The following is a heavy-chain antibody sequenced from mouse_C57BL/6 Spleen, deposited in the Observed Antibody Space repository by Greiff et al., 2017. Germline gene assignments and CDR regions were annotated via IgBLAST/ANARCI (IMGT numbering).Heavy chain of an antibody. CDR3: AISGGPYYFGY. D-gene: IGHD3-1*01. CDR2: IHPSDSDT. J-gene: IGHJ2*01. V-gene: IGHV1-74*01. Sequence: QVQLQQPGAELVKPGASVKVSCKASGYTFTSYWMHWVKQRPGQGLEWIGRIHPSDSDTNYNQKFKGKATLTVDKSSSTSYMQLSSLTSEDSAVFYCAISGGPYYFGYWGQGTTLTVYS. CDR1: GYTFTSYW.